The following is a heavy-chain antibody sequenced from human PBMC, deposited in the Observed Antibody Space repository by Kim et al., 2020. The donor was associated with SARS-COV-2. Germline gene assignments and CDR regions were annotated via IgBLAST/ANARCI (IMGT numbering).Heavy chain of an antibody. Sequence: GESLKISCKGSGYSFTSYWISWVRQMPGKGLEWMGRIDPSDSYTNYSPSFQGHDTISADKSISTAYLQWSSLKASDTARYYCARLQYYDFWSGYPRGPPVDFWGQGNLVTLSS. D-gene: IGHD3-3*01. CDR2: IDPSDSYT. CDR1: GYSFTSYW. V-gene: IGHV5-10-1*01. J-gene: IGHJ4*02. CDR3: ARLQYYDFWSGYPRGPPVDF.